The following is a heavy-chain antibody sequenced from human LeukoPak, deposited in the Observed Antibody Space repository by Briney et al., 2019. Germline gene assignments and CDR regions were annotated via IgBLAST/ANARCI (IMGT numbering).Heavy chain of an antibody. CDR3: AKDGERNTIFGVVIIV. CDR2: ISGSGGST. D-gene: IGHD3-3*01. V-gene: IGHV3-23*01. Sequence: GGSLRLSCAASGFTFSSYAMSWVRQAPGKGLEWVSAISGSGGSTYYADSVKGRFTISRDNSKNTLYLQMNSLRAEDTAVYHCAKDGERNTIFGVVIIVWGQGTLVTVSS. CDR1: GFTFSSYA. J-gene: IGHJ4*02.